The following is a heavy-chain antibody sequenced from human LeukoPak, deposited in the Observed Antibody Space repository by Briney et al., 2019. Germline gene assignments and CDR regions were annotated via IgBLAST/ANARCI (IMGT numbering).Heavy chain of an antibody. V-gene: IGHV3-13*01. Sequence: GGSLRLSCAASGFTFSSYDMHWVRQATGKGLEWVSAIGTAGDTYYPGSVKGRFTISRENAKNSLYLQMNSLRAGDTAVYYCARGSTVTTPFDYWGQGTLVTVSS. CDR1: GFTFSSYD. CDR2: IGTAGDT. D-gene: IGHD4-17*01. CDR3: ARGSTVTTPFDY. J-gene: IGHJ4*02.